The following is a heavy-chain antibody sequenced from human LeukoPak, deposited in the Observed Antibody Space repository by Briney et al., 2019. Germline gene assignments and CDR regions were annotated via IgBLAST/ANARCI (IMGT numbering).Heavy chain of an antibody. Sequence: ASVKVSCKASGGTFSSYTISWVRQAPGQGLEWMGRITPILGIANYAQKFQGRVTITADKSTSTAYMELSSLRSEDTAVYYCARDRSSFSFDYWGQGTLVTVSS. CDR1: GGTFSSYT. V-gene: IGHV1-69*04. CDR2: ITPILGIA. D-gene: IGHD6-6*01. J-gene: IGHJ4*02. CDR3: ARDRSSFSFDY.